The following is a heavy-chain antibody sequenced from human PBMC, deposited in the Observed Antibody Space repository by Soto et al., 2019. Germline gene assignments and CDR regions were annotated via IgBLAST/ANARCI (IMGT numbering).Heavy chain of an antibody. CDR2: ISSSSSTI. V-gene: IGHV3-48*01. J-gene: IGHJ3*02. CDR3: ARAWSDAFDI. CDR1: GFTFSNAW. Sequence: GGSLRLSCAASGFTFSNAWMNWVRQAPGKGLEWVSYISSSSSTIYYADSVKGRFTISRDNAKNSLYLQMNSLRAEDTAVYYCARAWSDAFDIWGQGTMVTVSS. D-gene: IGHD3-3*01.